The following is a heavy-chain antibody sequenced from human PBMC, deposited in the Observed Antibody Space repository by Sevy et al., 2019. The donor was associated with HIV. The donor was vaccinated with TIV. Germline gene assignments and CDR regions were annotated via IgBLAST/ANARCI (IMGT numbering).Heavy chain of an antibody. J-gene: IGHJ4*02. D-gene: IGHD5-18*01. CDR2: IYYSGST. CDR1: GASINTFY. V-gene: IGHV4-59*01. CDR3: ARGQYSYGYWREFDY. Sequence: SETLSLTCTVSGASINTFYWSWIRQPPGKGLEWIGYIYYSGSTNYNPSLHSRVTISVDTSKNQFSLKLSSVTAADSAVYYCARGQYSYGYWREFDYWGQGTLVTGSS.